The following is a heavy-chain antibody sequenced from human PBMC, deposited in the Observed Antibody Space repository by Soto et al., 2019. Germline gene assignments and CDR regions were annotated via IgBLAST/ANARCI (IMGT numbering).Heavy chain of an antibody. CDR3: ASGLRYFDWSGYYFMDV. CDR2: IYYSGST. V-gene: IGHV4-39*01. Sequence: PGKGLEWIGSIYYSGSTYYNPSLKSRVTISVDTSKNQFSLKLSSVTAADTAVYYCASGLRYFDWSGYYFMDVWGKGTTVTVSS. D-gene: IGHD3-9*01. J-gene: IGHJ6*03.